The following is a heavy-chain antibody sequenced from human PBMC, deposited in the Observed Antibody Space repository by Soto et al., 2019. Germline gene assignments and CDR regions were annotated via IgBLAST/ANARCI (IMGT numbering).Heavy chain of an antibody. Sequence: QLQESAPGLVKTSETLSLTCTVSGGSISSYYCSWIRQPPGKGLEWIGYIYYSGSTNYSPSLKTRVTISVDTSKNQFALKLSSVTAADTAVYYCARVDAVTTFDLWGRGTLVTVST. D-gene: IGHD4-17*01. CDR1: GGSISSYY. J-gene: IGHJ2*01. CDR2: IYYSGST. V-gene: IGHV4-59*01. CDR3: ARVDAVTTFDL.